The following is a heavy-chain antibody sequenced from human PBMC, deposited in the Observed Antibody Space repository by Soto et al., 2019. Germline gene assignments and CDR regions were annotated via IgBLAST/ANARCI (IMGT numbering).Heavy chain of an antibody. CDR3: AYSTGWYRHDV. J-gene: IGHJ3*01. V-gene: IGHV4-4*02. Sequence: QVQLQESGPGLVKPSGTLSLTCAVSGDSISNGRWWTWVRQPPGRGLEGMGDIFHSGDTNYNPSLKSRVFISVDKSQNQFSLKVSSVTAADTAVYYCAYSTGWYRHDVWGQGTLVTVSS. D-gene: IGHD6-19*01. CDR2: IFHSGDT. CDR1: GDSISNGRW.